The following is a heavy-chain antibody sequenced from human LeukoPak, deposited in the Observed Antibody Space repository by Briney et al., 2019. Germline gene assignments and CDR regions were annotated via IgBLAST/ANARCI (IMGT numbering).Heavy chain of an antibody. D-gene: IGHD3-10*01. J-gene: IGHJ4*02. CDR2: IIPILGIA. CDR1: GGTFSSYA. Sequence: SVKVSCKASGGTFSSYAISWVRQAPGQGLEWMGRIIPILGIANYAQKFQGRVTITADKSTSTAYMELSSLRSEDTAVYYCAAGTGPYYYFDFWGQGTLVTVSS. CDR3: AAGTGPYYYFDF. V-gene: IGHV1-69*04.